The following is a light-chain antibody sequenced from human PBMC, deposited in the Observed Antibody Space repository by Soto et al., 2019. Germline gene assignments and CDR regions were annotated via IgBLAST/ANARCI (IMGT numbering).Light chain of an antibody. V-gene: IGLV2-11*01. CDR2: DVS. CDR1: SSDVGYYSY. Sequence: QSALTQPRSVSGSPGQSVTISCTGTSSDVGYYSYVSWFQQHPGKAPKLMIYDVSKRPSGVPDRFSGSKSGNTASLTISGLQAEDEADYYCCSFAGSYPLYVFGTGTKLTVL. J-gene: IGLJ1*01. CDR3: CSFAGSYPLYV.